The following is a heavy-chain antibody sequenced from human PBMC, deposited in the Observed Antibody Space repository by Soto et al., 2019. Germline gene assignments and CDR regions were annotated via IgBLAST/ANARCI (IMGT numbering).Heavy chain of an antibody. J-gene: IGHJ4*02. D-gene: IGHD2-2*01. Sequence: SVKVSCKASGFTFTSSAVQWVRQARGQRLEWIGWIVVGSGNTNYAQKFQERVTITRDMSTSTAYMELSSLRSEDTAVYYCAAAQWLYQPPDSDYWGQGTLVTVSS. CDR2: IVVGSGNT. CDR1: GFTFTSSA. V-gene: IGHV1-58*01. CDR3: AAAQWLYQPPDSDY.